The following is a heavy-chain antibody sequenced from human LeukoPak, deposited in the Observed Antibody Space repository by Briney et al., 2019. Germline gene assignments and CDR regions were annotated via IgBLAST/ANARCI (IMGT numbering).Heavy chain of an antibody. CDR1: GFTFDNYR. D-gene: IGHD1-26*01. Sequence: VGSLRLSCAASGFTFDNYRMSWVRQAPGQGLEWVSTVNADGGNTYYADSVKGRFTISRDNSKSTLILQMNSLRVEDTALYYCTKRVKYGGTWDHFADWGQGTLVTVSS. J-gene: IGHJ4*02. CDR2: VNADGGNT. CDR3: TKRVKYGGTWDHFAD. V-gene: IGHV3-23*01.